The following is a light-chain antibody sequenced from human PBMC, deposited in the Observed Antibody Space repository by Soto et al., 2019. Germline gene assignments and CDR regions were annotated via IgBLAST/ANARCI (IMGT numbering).Light chain of an antibody. Sequence: EIVLTQSPATLSLSPGERATLSCRASQSVSSYLAWFQHKPGQAPRLLIYDASSRATGIPARFSGSGSGTDYTLTIRRLEPADSAVYYCQQFGTSPYTFGQGTKLEIK. J-gene: IGKJ2*01. CDR2: DAS. V-gene: IGKV3-20*01. CDR3: QQFGTSPYT. CDR1: QSVSSY.